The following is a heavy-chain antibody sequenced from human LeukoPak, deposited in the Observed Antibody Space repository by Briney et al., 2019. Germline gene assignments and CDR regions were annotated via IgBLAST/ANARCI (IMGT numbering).Heavy chain of an antibody. CDR1: GFTFSSYS. J-gene: IGHJ4*02. V-gene: IGHV3-21*01. CDR2: ITSSSSYI. CDR3: ARYYYDSSGYNIYYFDY. D-gene: IGHD3-22*01. Sequence: KPGGSLRLSCAASGFTFSSYSMNWVRQAPGKGLEWVSSITSSSSYIYYADSVKGRFTISRDNAKNSLYLQMNSLRAEDTAVYYCARYYYDSSGYNIYYFDYWGQGTLVTVSS.